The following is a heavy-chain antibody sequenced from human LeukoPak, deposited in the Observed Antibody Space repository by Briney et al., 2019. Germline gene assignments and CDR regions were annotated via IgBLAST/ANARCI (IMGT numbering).Heavy chain of an antibody. CDR3: ARAYGGNSQYFQH. J-gene: IGHJ1*01. Sequence: SETLSLTCAVYGGSFSGYYWSWIRQPPGKGLEWIGEINHSGSTNYNPSLESRVTISLDTSKNQFSLKLSSVTAADTAVYYCARAYGGNSQYFQHWGQGTLVTVSS. CDR1: GGSFSGYY. CDR2: INHSGST. D-gene: IGHD4-23*01. V-gene: IGHV4-34*01.